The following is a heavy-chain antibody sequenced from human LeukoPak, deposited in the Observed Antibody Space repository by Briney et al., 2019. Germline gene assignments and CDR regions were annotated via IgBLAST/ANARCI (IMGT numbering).Heavy chain of an antibody. V-gene: IGHV3-9*01. CDR2: ISWNSGSI. Sequence: GGSLRLSCAASGFTFDDYAMHWVRQAPGKGLEWVSGISWNSGSIGYADSVKGRFTISRDNAKNSLYLQMNSLRAEGTALYYCAKEYGGYGSGAFDIWGQGTMVTVSS. J-gene: IGHJ3*02. CDR1: GFTFDDYA. CDR3: AKEYGGYGSGAFDI. D-gene: IGHD5-12*01.